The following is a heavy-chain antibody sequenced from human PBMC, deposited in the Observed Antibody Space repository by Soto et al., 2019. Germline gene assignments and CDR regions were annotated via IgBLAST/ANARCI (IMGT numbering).Heavy chain of an antibody. J-gene: IGHJ4*02. Sequence: GASVKVSCKASGGTLNSHVISWVRQAPGHGLEWLGSLLPMLGTTHYAQKFQGTVIITADEATNTVYLELSSLGFDDAAVYYCASAPRYYFDTNDHYFFDEWGQGTLVTVSS. CDR3: ASAPRYYFDTNDHYFFDE. CDR1: GGTLNSHV. V-gene: IGHV1-69*11. CDR2: LLPMLGTT. D-gene: IGHD3-22*01.